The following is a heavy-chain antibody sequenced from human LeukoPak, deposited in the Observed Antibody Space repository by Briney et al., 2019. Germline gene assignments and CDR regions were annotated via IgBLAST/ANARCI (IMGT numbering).Heavy chain of an antibody. CDR1: GGSISSYY. Sequence: PSETLSLTCTVSGGSISSYYWSWIRQPPGKGLEWIGEINHSGSTNYNPSLKSRVTISVDTSKNQFSLKLSSVTAADTAVYYCARDQYCSSTSCSYYYYYYMDVWGKGTTVTVSS. D-gene: IGHD2-2*01. CDR3: ARDQYCSSTSCSYYYYYYMDV. CDR2: INHSGST. J-gene: IGHJ6*03. V-gene: IGHV4-34*01.